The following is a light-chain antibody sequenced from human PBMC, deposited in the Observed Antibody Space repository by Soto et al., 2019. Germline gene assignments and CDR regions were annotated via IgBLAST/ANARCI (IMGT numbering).Light chain of an antibody. V-gene: IGKV3-20*01. J-gene: IGKJ4*01. CDR2: GAS. CDR3: QRYGTSLPLT. CDR1: QSVSSNY. Sequence: EIVLTQSPGPLSLSPGDRATLSCRASQSVSSNYLAWYQQKPGQAPRLLIYGASSRATGIPDRFSGSGSGTDFTLTISRLEPEAFAVYYCQRYGTSLPLTFGGGTKVEIK.